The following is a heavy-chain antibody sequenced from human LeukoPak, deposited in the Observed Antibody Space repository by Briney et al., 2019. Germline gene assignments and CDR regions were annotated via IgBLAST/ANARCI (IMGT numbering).Heavy chain of an antibody. CDR1: GCTFSSYG. Sequence: PGGSLRLSCATSGCTFSSYGMYWVRQAPGKGLEWVALIWYDGSKKYYADSVKGRFTISRDKSKNTLYLQMNSLTAEDTAVYYCARDVGNYDSGTSYFDYWGQGTLVTVSS. CDR3: ARDVGNYDSGTSYFDY. J-gene: IGHJ4*02. D-gene: IGHD3-10*01. V-gene: IGHV3-33*07. CDR2: IWYDGSKK.